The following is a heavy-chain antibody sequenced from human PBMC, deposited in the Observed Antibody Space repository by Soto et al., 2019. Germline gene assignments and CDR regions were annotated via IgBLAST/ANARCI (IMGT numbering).Heavy chain of an antibody. CDR2: IFYSGST. J-gene: IGHJ4*02. CDR1: GGSINSGGYY. V-gene: IGHV4-31*03. D-gene: IGHD6-13*01. Sequence: QVQLQESGPGLVKPSQTLSLICTVSGGSINSGGYYWNWIRQHPGQGLEWIGYIFYSGSTYYNPFLRSRVTISADTSENQFSLNLSSVTAADTAVYFWARGYRQSGYSSSWVFDYWGQGTLVNVSS. CDR3: ARGYRQSGYSSSWVFDY.